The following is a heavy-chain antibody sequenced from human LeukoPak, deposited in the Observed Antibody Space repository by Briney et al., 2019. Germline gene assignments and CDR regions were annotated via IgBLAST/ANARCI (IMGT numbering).Heavy chain of an antibody. D-gene: IGHD3-22*01. J-gene: IGHJ4*02. V-gene: IGHV3-15*01. Sequence: PGGSLRLSCAASGFTFNYAWMSWVRQAPGKGLEWVGRIKSKTDGGTTDYTAPVKGRFTISRDDSKNTLYLQMNSLRAEDTAVYYCAIQTYDSSGYSGYFDYWGQGTLVTVSS. CDR3: AIQTYDSSGYSGYFDY. CDR2: IKSKTDGGTT. CDR1: GFTFNYAW.